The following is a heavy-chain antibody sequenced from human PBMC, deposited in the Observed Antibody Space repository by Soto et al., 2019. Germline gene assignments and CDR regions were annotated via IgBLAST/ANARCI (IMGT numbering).Heavy chain of an antibody. CDR2: ISSNSGTI. D-gene: IGHD1-1*01. J-gene: IGHJ2*01. V-gene: IGHV3-48*01. CDR1: GFTFSTYS. Sequence: GGSLRLSCAASGFTFSTYSMNWVRQAPGKGLEWLSYISSNSGTIYYADSVKGRFTISRDNAKNSLFLQMNSLRAEDTAVYYYGRGPPTCGACHDDHWGRGTLVTVSS. CDR3: GRGPPTCGACHDDH.